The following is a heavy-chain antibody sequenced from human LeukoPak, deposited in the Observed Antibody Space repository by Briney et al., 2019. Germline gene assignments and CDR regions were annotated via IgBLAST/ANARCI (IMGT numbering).Heavy chain of an antibody. J-gene: IGHJ4*02. V-gene: IGHV4-59*12. Sequence: SETLSLTCTVYGGSISSFYWSWIRQPPGKGLEWIGYIYYSGSTNYNPSFKSRVTISVDTSKKQFSLKLSSVTAANTAVYYCARRVATIKQYYFDFWGQGTLVTVSS. CDR2: IYYSGST. D-gene: IGHD5-12*01. CDR3: ARRVATIKQYYFDF. CDR1: GGSISSFY.